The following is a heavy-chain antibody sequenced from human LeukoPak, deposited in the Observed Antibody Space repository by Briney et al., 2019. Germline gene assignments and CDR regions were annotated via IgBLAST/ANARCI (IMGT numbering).Heavy chain of an antibody. CDR3: ARGYYYGSGSYLGY. D-gene: IGHD3-10*01. J-gene: IGHJ4*02. V-gene: IGHV3-7*03. CDR2: IKQDGSEK. CDR1: GFTFSSYW. Sequence: PGGSLRLSCVASGFTFSSYWMSWVRQAPGKGLEWVADIKQDGSEKYYVDSIKGRFTISRDNAKNSPYLQMNSLRAEDTAVYYCARGYYYGSGSYLGYWGQGTLVTVSS.